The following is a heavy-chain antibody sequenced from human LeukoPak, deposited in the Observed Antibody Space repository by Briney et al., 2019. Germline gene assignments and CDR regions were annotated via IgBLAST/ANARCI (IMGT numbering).Heavy chain of an antibody. CDR3: AREGFYGSGSSPTFYFDY. V-gene: IGHV3-30*04. D-gene: IGHD3-10*01. CDR1: GFTFSTYV. Sequence: GRSLRHSCAASGFTFSTYVIHWVRQAPGKGLDWVAVMSFDGKNTYCADSVKGRFTVSRDNSKNTLYLQMNSLRPEDTAVYYCAREGFYGSGSSPTFYFDYWGQGTLVTVSS. CDR2: MSFDGKNT. J-gene: IGHJ4*02.